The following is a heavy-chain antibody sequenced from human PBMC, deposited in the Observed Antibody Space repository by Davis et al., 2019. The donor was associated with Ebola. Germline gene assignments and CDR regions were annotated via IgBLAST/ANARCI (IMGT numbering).Heavy chain of an antibody. Sequence: ASVKVSCKASGYTFISYGISWVRQAPGQGLEWMGWISGYNGNTKYAQKFQGRVTMTTDTSTSTAYMELRSLRADDTAVYYCARAQFPTTSDHWGQGTLVTVSS. CDR1: GYTFISYG. CDR3: ARAQFPTTSDH. CDR2: ISGYNGNT. D-gene: IGHD1-1*01. J-gene: IGHJ4*02. V-gene: IGHV1-18*01.